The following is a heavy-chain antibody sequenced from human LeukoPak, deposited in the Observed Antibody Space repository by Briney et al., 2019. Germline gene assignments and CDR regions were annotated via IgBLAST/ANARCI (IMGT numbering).Heavy chain of an antibody. V-gene: IGHV4-30-2*05. J-gene: IGHJ5*02. CDR1: GVSISSDDYS. CDR2: IYHSGSA. D-gene: IGHD3-10*01. CDR3: ASGGSLWSWFDP. Sequence: SETLSLTCTVSGVSISSDDYSWSWIRQPPGRGLEWIGYIYHSGSASYNPSLKSRVTISVDTSKNQFSLKLSSVTAADTAVYYCASGGSLWSWFDPWGQGTLVTVSS.